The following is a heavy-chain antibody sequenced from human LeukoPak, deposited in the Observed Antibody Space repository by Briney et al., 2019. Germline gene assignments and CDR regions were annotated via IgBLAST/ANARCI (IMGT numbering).Heavy chain of an antibody. V-gene: IGHV3-53*01. J-gene: IGHJ4*02. D-gene: IGHD1-14*01. CDR2: IDSGGGT. Sequence: GGSLRLSCAASGLTVSTNYMSWVRQAPGQGLEWVSVIDSGGGTDYADSVKGRFTISRDNSKNTLFLQMNSLRAEDTAVYYCARGVEPLAANTLAYWGQGTLVTVSS. CDR1: GLTVSTNY. CDR3: ARGVEPLAANTLAY.